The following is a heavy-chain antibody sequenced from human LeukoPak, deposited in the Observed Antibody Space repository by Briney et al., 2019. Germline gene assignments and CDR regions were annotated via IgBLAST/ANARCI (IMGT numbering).Heavy chain of an antibody. CDR3: AKAGYCSSTSCPSYYYYGMDV. D-gene: IGHD2-2*01. Sequence: PGGSLRLSCAASGFTFSSYGMSWVRQAPGKGLEWVSAISGSGGSTYYADSVKGRFTISRDNSKNTLYLQMNSLRAEDTAVYYCAKAGYCSSTSCPSYYYYGMDVWGQGTTVTVSS. CDR2: ISGSGGST. CDR1: GFTFSSYG. V-gene: IGHV3-23*01. J-gene: IGHJ6*02.